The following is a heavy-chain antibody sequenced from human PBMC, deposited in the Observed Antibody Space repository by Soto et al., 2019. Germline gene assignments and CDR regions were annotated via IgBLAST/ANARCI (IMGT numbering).Heavy chain of an antibody. CDR3: ARANWYSEY. D-gene: IGHD7-27*01. V-gene: IGHV4-59*11. Sequence: QVQLQESGPGLVKPSETLSLTCTVSGGSIINHYWSWIRQPPGKGLEWIGYIYYSGSTNYNPSLKSRVTISVDTSKNQFSLNLTSLTAADTAIYYCARANWYSEYWGQGTLDTVSS. CDR1: GGSIINHY. J-gene: IGHJ4*02. CDR2: IYYSGST.